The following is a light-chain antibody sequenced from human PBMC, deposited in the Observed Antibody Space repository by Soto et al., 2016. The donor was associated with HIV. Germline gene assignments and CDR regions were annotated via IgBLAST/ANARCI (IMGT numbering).Light chain of an antibody. J-gene: IGKJ4*01. CDR2: KAS. V-gene: IGKV1-5*03. Sequence: DIQMTQSPSTLSASVGDRVTITCRASQSISSWSAWYQQKPGKAPKLLIYKASSLESGVPSRFSGSGSGTEFTLTISSLQPDDFATYYCQQYNNYPLTFGGGTKVGIK. CDR3: QQYNNYPLT. CDR1: QSISSW.